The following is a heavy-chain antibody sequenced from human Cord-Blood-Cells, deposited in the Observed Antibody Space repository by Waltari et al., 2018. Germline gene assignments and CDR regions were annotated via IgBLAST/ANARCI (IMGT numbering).Heavy chain of an antibody. CDR3: ATTHPVREMRGLAFDI. CDR1: GYTLTVLP. V-gene: IGHV1-24*01. CDR2: FDPEDGET. J-gene: IGHJ3*02. Sequence: QVQLVQPGAAVKKPGASVKVSCKVSGYTLTVLPMRWGRQATVKGREWMGGFDPEDGETIYAQKFRDRVTMTEDTSTYTAYMKLSILMSEDTAVYYCATTHPVREMRGLAFDIWGQGKMVTVAS. D-gene: IGHD3-16*01.